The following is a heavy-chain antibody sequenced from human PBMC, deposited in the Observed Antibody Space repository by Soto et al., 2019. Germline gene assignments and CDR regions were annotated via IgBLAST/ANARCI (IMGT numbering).Heavy chain of an antibody. D-gene: IGHD6-6*01. CDR1: GLNFSSYW. Sequence: GGSLRLSCAASGLNFSSYWMSWVRQAPGKGLEWVANIKQDGSEKYYVDAVKGRFTISRDNAKNSLYLQMNSLRAEDTAVYYCARDLVVAARPGVYYYYYGMYVWGQGTTVTVSS. J-gene: IGHJ6*02. CDR2: IKQDGSEK. CDR3: ARDLVVAARPGVYYYYYGMYV. V-gene: IGHV3-7*01.